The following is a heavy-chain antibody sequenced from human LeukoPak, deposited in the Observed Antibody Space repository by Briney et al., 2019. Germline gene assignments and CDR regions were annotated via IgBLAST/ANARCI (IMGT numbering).Heavy chain of an antibody. V-gene: IGHV4-59*08. D-gene: IGHD2-8*02. CDR3: ARLDCTGDGCYNH. CDR2: VSSDGTT. J-gene: IGHJ4*02. Sequence: SETLSLICSVSGDFDRSHYWRWTRQPPGKGLEWIGYVSSDGTTNYTPSLRSRVIMSVDTAKNHISLSMTSLTASDTAIYYCARLDCTGDGCYNHWGQGTLVTVSS. CDR1: GDFDRSHY.